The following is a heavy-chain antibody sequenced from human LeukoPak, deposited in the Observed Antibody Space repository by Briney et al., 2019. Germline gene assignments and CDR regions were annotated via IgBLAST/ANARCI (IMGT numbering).Heavy chain of an antibody. CDR3: ARDEVATIGGYYYYYMDV. CDR2: INWNGGST. CDR1: GFTFDDYG. D-gene: IGHD5-12*01. V-gene: IGHV3-20*04. Sequence: PGGSLRLSCAASGFTFDDYGMSWVRQAPGKGLEWVSGINWNGGSTGYADSVKGRFTISRDNAKNSLYLQMNSLRAEDTAVYYCARDEVATIGGYYYYYMDVWGKGTTVTISS. J-gene: IGHJ6*03.